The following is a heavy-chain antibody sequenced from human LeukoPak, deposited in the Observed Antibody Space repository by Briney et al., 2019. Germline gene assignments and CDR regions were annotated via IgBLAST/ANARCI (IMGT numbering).Heavy chain of an antibody. CDR3: AIWTSGNY. D-gene: IGHD1-1*01. J-gene: IGHJ4*02. V-gene: IGHV3-7*01. CDR1: EFIFDRSW. Sequence: GGSLRLSCAASEFIFDRSWVNWVRQAPGKGLEWVANMDPSGSQKRYVDSVKGRFTMSKDNPGTSLYLDMYGLRAEDTAKYYCAIWTSGNYWGQGTLVTVSS. CDR2: MDPSGSQK.